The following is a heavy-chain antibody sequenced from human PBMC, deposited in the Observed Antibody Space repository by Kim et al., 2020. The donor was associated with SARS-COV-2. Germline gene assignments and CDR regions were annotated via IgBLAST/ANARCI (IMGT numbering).Heavy chain of an antibody. CDR1: GFTFSSYS. Sequence: GGSLRLSCAASGFTFSSYSMNWVRQAPGKGLEWVSSISSSSSYIYYADSVKGRFTISRDNAKNSLYLQMNSLRAEDTAVYYCARVLVPGIAAADAFDIWGQGTMVTVSS. V-gene: IGHV3-21*01. J-gene: IGHJ3*02. D-gene: IGHD6-13*01. CDR3: ARVLVPGIAAADAFDI. CDR2: ISSSSSYI.